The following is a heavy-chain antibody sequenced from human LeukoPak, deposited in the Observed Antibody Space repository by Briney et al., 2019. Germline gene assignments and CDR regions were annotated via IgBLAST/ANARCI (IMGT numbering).Heavy chain of an antibody. J-gene: IGHJ4*02. V-gene: IGHV1-2*02. D-gene: IGHD6-19*01. CDR3: ARDGGRGWEFDY. CDR1: GYSFTAYY. Sequence: SVKVSCKASGYSFTAYYIHWVRQAPGQGLEWMGWINPNSGGTHYAQKFQGRVTMTRDTPISTAYMDLSRLTSDDTAVYYCARDGGRGWEFDYWGQGTLATVSS. CDR2: INPNSGGT.